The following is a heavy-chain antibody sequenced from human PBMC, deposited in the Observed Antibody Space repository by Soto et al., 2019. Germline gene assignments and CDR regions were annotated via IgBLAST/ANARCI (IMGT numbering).Heavy chain of an antibody. J-gene: IGHJ6*03. Sequence: ASVKVSCKASGYTFTSYDINWVRQATGQGLEWMGWMNPNSGNTGYAQKFQGRVTMTRNTSISTAYMELSSLRSEDTAVYYCARGNIVVAPYYYYYYYMDVWGKGTTVTVSS. CDR3: ARGNIVVAPYYYYYYYMDV. V-gene: IGHV1-8*01. CDR2: MNPNSGNT. CDR1: GYTFTSYD. D-gene: IGHD2-2*01.